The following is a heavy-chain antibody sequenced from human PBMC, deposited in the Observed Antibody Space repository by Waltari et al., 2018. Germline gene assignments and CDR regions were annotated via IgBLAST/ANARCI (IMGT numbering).Heavy chain of an antibody. J-gene: IGHJ4*02. V-gene: IGHV4-34*01. CDR3: VRSHCIGDSCFRYFDS. Sequence: VRLDQWRTELVEPWETLSLTCAVYEGSFSAFFWSWVRQAPGKGLEWIGEINHGVKTDYNPSLKSRLFMSVDPSKNQFSLMLSSVTAADTAVYYCVRSHCIGDSCFRYFDSWGQGTLVTVSS. D-gene: IGHD2-15*01. CDR1: EGSFSAFF. CDR2: INHGVKT.